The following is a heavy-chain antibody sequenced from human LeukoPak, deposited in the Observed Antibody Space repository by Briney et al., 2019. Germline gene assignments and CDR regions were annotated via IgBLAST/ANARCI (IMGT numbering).Heavy chain of an antibody. CDR3: ARGSSSWYWYYCYGMDV. CDR2: INTNTGNP. Sequence: ASVKVSCKASGYTFTSYAMNWVRQAPGQGLEWMGWINTNTGNPTYAQGFTGRFVFSLDTSVSTAYLQICSLKAEDTAVYYCARGSSSWYWYYCYGMDVWGQGTTVTVSS. J-gene: IGHJ6*02. D-gene: IGHD6-13*01. V-gene: IGHV7-4-1*01. CDR1: GYTFTSYA.